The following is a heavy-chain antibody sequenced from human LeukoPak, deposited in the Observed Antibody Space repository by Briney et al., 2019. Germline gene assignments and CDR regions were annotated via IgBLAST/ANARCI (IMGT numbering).Heavy chain of an antibody. J-gene: IGHJ5*02. Sequence: PSETLSLTCAVYGGSFSGYYWSWIRQPPGKRLEWIGEINHSGSTNYNPSLKSRVTISVDTSKNQFSLKLSSVTAADTAVYYCARGGPYYDILTGYSRYNWFDPWGQGTLVTVSS. V-gene: IGHV4-34*01. D-gene: IGHD3-9*01. CDR2: INHSGST. CDR1: GGSFSGYY. CDR3: ARGGPYYDILTGYSRYNWFDP.